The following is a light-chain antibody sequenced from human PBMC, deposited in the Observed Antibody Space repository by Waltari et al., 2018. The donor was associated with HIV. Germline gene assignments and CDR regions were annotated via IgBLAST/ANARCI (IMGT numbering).Light chain of an antibody. CDR1: SSDVGGYNY. V-gene: IGLV2-11*01. CDR2: DVS. J-gene: IGLJ1*01. CDR3: CSCPRSGIRYV. Sequence: QSALTQPRSVSGSPGQSVTISCTGTSSDVGGYNYVSWYQQHPDKAPKLMIYDVSKRPSGVPDRFSGSKSGNTASLTISGLQAEDEADYYCCSCPRSGIRYVFGTGTKVTVL.